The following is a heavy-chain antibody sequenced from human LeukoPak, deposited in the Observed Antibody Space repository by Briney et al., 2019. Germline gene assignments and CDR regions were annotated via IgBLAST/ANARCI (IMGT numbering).Heavy chain of an antibody. CDR3: AKDVGSSWLFDY. CDR1: GFTFSSYG. CDR2: ISYDGSNK. J-gene: IGHJ4*02. V-gene: IGHV3-30*18. D-gene: IGHD6-13*01. Sequence: GGSLRLSCAASGFTFSSYGMHWVRQAPGEGLEWVAVISYDGSNKYYADSVKGRFTISRDNSKNTLYLQMNSLRAEDTAVYYCAKDVGSSWLFDYWGQGTLVTVSS.